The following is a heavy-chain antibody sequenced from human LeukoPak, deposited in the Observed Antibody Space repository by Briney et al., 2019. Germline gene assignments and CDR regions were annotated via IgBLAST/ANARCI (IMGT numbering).Heavy chain of an antibody. CDR1: GFTFHDYA. CDR2: ISWNSGII. D-gene: IGHD3-10*02. V-gene: IGHV3-9*01. Sequence: GGSLRLSCAASGFTFHDYAMHWVRQASGKGLEWVSGISWNSGIIGYADSVKGRFTISRDNAKNSLYLQMNSLRAEDTAVYYCAELGITMIGGVWGKGTTVTISS. J-gene: IGHJ6*04. CDR3: AELGITMIGGV.